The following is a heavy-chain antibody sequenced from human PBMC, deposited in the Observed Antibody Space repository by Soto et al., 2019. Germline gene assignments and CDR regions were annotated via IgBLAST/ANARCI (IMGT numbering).Heavy chain of an antibody. CDR1: GFTFSNFA. J-gene: IGHJ6*02. D-gene: IGHD3-22*01. CDR3: ATYFDDQPGLYYFGTDV. V-gene: IGHV3-30-3*01. Sequence: QVQLVESGGRVVQPGGSLRLSCAASGFTFSNFAMHWVRQAPGKGLEWVAVMSFDGSNKFHADSVTGRFTISRDNSKNTLYLQMNSLKTDDTAVYFCATYFDDQPGLYYFGTDVWGQGTTVTVSS. CDR2: MSFDGSNK.